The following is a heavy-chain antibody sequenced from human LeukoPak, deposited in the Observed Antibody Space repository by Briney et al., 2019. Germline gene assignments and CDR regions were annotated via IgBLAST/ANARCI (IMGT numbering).Heavy chain of an antibody. Sequence: TGGSLRLSCAASGFTFSSYAMSWVRQAPGKGLEWVSAISGSGGSTYYADSVKGRFTISRDNSKNTLYLQMNSLRAEDTAVYYCARVVGSGWPYYFDYWGQGTLVTVSS. V-gene: IGHV3-23*01. CDR1: GFTFSSYA. CDR3: ARVVGSGWPYYFDY. D-gene: IGHD6-19*01. CDR2: ISGSGGST. J-gene: IGHJ4*02.